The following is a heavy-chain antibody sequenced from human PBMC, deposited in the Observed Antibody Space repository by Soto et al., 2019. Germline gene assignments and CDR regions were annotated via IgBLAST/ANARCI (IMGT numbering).Heavy chain of an antibody. CDR3: ARAYNWNYM. V-gene: IGHV2-5*01. Sequence: QITLKESGPALLKPTQTLMLTCSFSGFSLDTTGMGVGWVRQAPGKALEWLANIYWHDDKRYNPSLEGRVTISKDTSKNQVVLTMTNMDPEDTGTYYCARAYNWNYMWDQGILVTVSS. J-gene: IGHJ4*02. CDR2: IYWHDDK. CDR1: GFSLDTTGMG. D-gene: IGHD1-7*01.